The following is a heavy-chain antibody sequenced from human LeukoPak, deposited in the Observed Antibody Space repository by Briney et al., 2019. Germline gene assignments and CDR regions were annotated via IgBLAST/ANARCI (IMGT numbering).Heavy chain of an antibody. CDR2: ISGSGGST. V-gene: IGHV3-23*01. J-gene: IGHJ5*02. Sequence: PGGSLRLSCAASGFTFSSYAMSWVRQAPGKGLEWVSAISGSGGSTYYADSVKGRFTISRGNSKNTLYLQMNSLRAEDTAVYYCANRPYCSSTSCPFDPWGQGTLVTVSS. CDR3: ANRPYCSSTSCPFDP. CDR1: GFTFSSYA. D-gene: IGHD2-2*01.